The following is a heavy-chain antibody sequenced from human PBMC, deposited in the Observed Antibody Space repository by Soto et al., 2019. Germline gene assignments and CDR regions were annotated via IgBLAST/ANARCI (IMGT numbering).Heavy chain of an antibody. CDR1: GFTFSSYA. CDR3: VKNYHFDS. CDR2: ISVSGGDT. Sequence: EVQLLESGGGLVQPGGSLRLSCAGSGFTFSSYAMSWVRQAPGKGLEWVSSISVSGGDTYYTYDTDSVKGRFTISRDNSKNTLYLQMNSLKADDTAVYYCVKNYHFDSWGQGTLVTVSS. D-gene: IGHD3-10*01. J-gene: IGHJ4*02. V-gene: IGHV3-23*01.